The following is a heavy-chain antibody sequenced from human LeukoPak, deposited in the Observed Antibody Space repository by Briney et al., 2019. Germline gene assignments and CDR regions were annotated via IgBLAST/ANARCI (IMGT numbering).Heavy chain of an antibody. CDR1: GGTFSSYA. CDR2: IIPIFGTA. J-gene: IGHJ4*02. Sequence: SVKVSCKASGGTFSSYAISWVRQAPGQGREWMGRIIPIFGTANYAQKFQGRVTITTDESTSTAYMELSSLRSEDTAVYYCARDLSFYGSGSPYYFDYWGQGTLVTVSS. CDR3: ARDLSFYGSGSPYYFDY. V-gene: IGHV1-69*05. D-gene: IGHD3-10*01.